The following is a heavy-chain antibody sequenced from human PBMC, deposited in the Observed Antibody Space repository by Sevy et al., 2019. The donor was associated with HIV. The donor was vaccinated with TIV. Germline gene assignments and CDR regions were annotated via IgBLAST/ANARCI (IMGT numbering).Heavy chain of an antibody. V-gene: IGHV3-7*03. D-gene: IGHD6-13*01. CDR2: IKQDGSEK. CDR1: GFTFSSYW. CDR3: ARAVKQQLVRPTFQDY. J-gene: IGHJ4*02. Sequence: GGSLRLSCAASGFTFSSYWMSWVRQAPGKGLEWVANIKQDGSEKCYVDSVKGRFTISRDNAKNSLYLQMNSLRAEDTAMYYCARAVKQQLVRPTFQDYWGQGTLVTVSS.